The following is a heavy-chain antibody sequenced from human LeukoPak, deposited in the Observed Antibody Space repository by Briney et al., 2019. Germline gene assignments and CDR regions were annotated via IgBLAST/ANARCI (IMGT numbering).Heavy chain of an antibody. CDR1: GFTFSSYE. J-gene: IGHJ4*02. V-gene: IGHV3-48*03. D-gene: IGHD2-21*01. CDR3: ARGPIDYFDY. CDR2: ISSSGSTI. Sequence: GGSLRLSWAASGFTFSSYEMNWVRQAPEKGLEWVSYISSSGSTIYYADSVKGRFTISRDNAKNSLYLQMNSLRAEDTAVYYCARGPIDYFDYWGQGTLVTVSS.